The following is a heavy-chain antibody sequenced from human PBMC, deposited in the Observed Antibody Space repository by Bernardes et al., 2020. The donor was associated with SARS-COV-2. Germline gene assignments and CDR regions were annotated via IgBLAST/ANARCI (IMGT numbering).Heavy chain of an antibody. CDR1: GSSLSPSGVV. CDR2: IYWHDDK. D-gene: IGHD3-3*01. J-gene: IGHJ4*01. Sequence: SGSTPSKPTQPLALTCPFSGSSLSPSGVVVGWLRHPPGKALEWLALIYWHDDKRYSPSMKSRPTITKDTSKNQVVLTMTNMDPVDTSTYYCSRIRFLEWSTPFDYCGHGTLVTVSS. CDR3: SRIRFLEWSTPFDY. V-gene: IGHV2-5*01.